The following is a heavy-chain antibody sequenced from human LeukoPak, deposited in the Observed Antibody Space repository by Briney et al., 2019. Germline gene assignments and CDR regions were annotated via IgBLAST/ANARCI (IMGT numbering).Heavy chain of an antibody. D-gene: IGHD1-26*01. CDR1: GGSISSYK. CDR2: IYSSGSA. CDR3: ARGIVGATAPDH. J-gene: IGHJ4*02. V-gene: IGHV4-4*07. Sequence: PSETLSLTCTGSGGSISSYKWSWIRQPAGKGLEWIGRIYSSGSANYTPSLKSRVTMSVDTSKNQFSLKLSSVTAADTAVYYCARGIVGATAPDHWGQGALVIVSS.